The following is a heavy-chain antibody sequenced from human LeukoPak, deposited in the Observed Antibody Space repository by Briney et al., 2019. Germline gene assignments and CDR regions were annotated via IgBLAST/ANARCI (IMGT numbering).Heavy chain of an antibody. Sequence: YPSETLSLTCAVYGGSFSGYYWSWIRQPPGKGLEWIGEINHSGSTNYNPSLKSRVTISVDTSKNQFSLKLSSVTAADTAVYYCAAQVAGIFDYWGQGTLVAVSS. D-gene: IGHD6-19*01. J-gene: IGHJ4*02. CDR2: INHSGST. V-gene: IGHV4-34*01. CDR1: GGSFSGYY. CDR3: AAQVAGIFDY.